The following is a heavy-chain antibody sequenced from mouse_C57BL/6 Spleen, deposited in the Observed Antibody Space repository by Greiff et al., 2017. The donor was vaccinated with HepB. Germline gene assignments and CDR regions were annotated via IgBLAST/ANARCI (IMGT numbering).Heavy chain of an antibody. V-gene: IGHV1-4*01. CDR1: GYTFTSYT. J-gene: IGHJ2*01. D-gene: IGHD3-2*02. Sequence: QVQLQQSGAELARPGASVKMSCKASGYTFTSYTMHWVKQRPGQGLEWIGYINPSSGYTKYNQKFKDKATLTADKSSISAYMQLSSLTSEDSAVYYCARGQLRLRTLDYWGQGTTLTVSS. CDR3: ARGQLRLRTLDY. CDR2: INPSSGYT.